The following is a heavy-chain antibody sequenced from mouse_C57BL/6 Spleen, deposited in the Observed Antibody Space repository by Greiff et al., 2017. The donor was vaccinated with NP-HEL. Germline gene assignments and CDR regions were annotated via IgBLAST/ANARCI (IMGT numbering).Heavy chain of an antibody. V-gene: IGHV1-85*01. CDR3: ASGWDEDY. CDR2: IYPRDGST. Sequence: LVESGPELVKPGASVKLSCKASGYTFTSYDINWVKQRPGQGLEWIGWIYPRDGSTKYNEKFKGKATLTVDTSSSTAYMELHSLTSEDSAVYFCASGWDEDYWGQGTTLTVSS. J-gene: IGHJ2*01. CDR1: GYTFTSYD. D-gene: IGHD4-1*01.